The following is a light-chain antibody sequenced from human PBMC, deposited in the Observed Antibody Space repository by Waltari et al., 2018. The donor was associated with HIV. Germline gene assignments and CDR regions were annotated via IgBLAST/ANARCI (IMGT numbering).Light chain of an antibody. Sequence: EIVMTQSPATLSVSPGESATLSCRASQSVDSDFAWYQQKPGQAPRLLIYEASSRAAGVPARFRGSGSGTDFTLAISSLQSGDFAVYYCQQYNNWPYTFGQGTKLEIK. CDR1: QSVDSD. V-gene: IGKV3-15*01. CDR3: QQYNNWPYT. CDR2: EAS. J-gene: IGKJ2*01.